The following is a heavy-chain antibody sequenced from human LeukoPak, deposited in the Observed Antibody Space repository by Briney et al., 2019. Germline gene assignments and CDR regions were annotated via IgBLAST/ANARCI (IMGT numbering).Heavy chain of an antibody. J-gene: IGHJ6*02. Sequence: GASVKVSCKASGYTFTSYYMHWVRQAPGQGLEWMGIINPSGGSTSYAQKFQGRVTMTRDTSTSTVYMELSRLRSDDTAVHYCARAPGGSYPYYYYYYGMDVWGQGTTVTVSS. D-gene: IGHD2-15*01. CDR1: GYTFTSYY. V-gene: IGHV1-46*01. CDR3: ARAPGGSYPYYYYYYGMDV. CDR2: INPSGGST.